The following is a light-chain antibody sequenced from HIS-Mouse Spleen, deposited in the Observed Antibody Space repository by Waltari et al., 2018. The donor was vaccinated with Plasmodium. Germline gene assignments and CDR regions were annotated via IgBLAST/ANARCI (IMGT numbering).Light chain of an antibody. V-gene: IGKV1-5*03. J-gene: IGKJ1*01. Sequence: DIQMTQSPSTLSASVGARVYITCRASQSISSRLAWYQQKPGKAPKLLIYKASSLESGVPSRFSGSGSGTEFTLTISSLQPDDFATYYCQQYNSYSWTFGQGTKVEIK. CDR3: QQYNSYSWT. CDR1: QSISSR. CDR2: KAS.